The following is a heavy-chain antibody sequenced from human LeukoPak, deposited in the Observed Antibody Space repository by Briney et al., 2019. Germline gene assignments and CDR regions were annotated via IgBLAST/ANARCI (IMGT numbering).Heavy chain of an antibody. CDR1: GFTFSSYG. J-gene: IGHJ4*02. V-gene: IGHV3-30*18. Sequence: GGSLRLSCAASGFTFSSYGMHWVRQAPGKGLEWVAVISYDGSNKYYADSVKGRYTISRDNSKNTLYLQMNSLRAEDTAVYYCAKDLDYWGQGTLVTVSS. CDR3: AKDLDY. CDR2: ISYDGSNK.